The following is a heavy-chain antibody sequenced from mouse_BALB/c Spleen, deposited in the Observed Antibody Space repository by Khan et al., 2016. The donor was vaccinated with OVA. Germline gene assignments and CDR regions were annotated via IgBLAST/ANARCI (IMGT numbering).Heavy chain of an antibody. V-gene: IGHV1-77*01. Sequence: QVQLQQSGAELARPGASVKLSCKASGYTFTDFYINWVKQRTGQGLEWIGEISPGSGDTYYNEKFKGKATLTADKSSSTAYMSLSRLTSEASAVYCCVRRNYSGYTFAYWGQGTLVTVSA. CDR2: ISPGSGDT. CDR1: GYTFTDFY. J-gene: IGHJ3*01. CDR3: VRRNYSGYTFAY. D-gene: IGHD1-2*01.